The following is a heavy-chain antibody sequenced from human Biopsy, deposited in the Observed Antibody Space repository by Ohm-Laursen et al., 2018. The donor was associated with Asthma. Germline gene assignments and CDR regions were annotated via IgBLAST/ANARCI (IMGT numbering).Heavy chain of an antibody. CDR3: AGFCSGGNCPDH. Sequence: GTLSLTCTASGVSIRSYYWTWIRQPPGKGLEWIGNFHYSGSTYSNPSLKSRVTISVDTSKKQISLRLSSVIAADTAVYYCAGFCSGGNCPDHWGQGTLVTVSS. CDR1: GVSIRSYY. CDR2: FHYSGST. D-gene: IGHD2-15*01. J-gene: IGHJ4*02. V-gene: IGHV4-59*01.